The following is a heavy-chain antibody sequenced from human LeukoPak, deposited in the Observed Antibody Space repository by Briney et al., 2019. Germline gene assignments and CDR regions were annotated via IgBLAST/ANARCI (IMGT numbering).Heavy chain of an antibody. Sequence: SETLSLTCAVYGGSFSGYYWSGIRQPPGKGLEWIGEINHSGSTNYNPSLKSRVTISVDTSKNQFSLKLSSVTAADTAVYYCARGIRAARSRRDYYYMDVWGKGTTVTVSS. CDR3: ARGIRAARSRRDYYYMDV. V-gene: IGHV4-34*01. CDR1: GGSFSGYY. CDR2: INHSGST. D-gene: IGHD6-6*01. J-gene: IGHJ6*03.